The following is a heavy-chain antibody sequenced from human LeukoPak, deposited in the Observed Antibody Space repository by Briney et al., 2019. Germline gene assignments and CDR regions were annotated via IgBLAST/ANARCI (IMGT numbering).Heavy chain of an antibody. CDR1: GFTFSSYA. CDR3: AKPGGSYTYYFDY. Sequence: GGSLRLSCAASGFTFSSYAMSWVRQAPGKGRAWVSAISGSGGSTYYADSVKGRFTISRDNSKNTLYLQMNSLRAEDTAVYYCAKPGGSYTYYFDYWGQGTLVTVSS. CDR2: ISGSGGST. D-gene: IGHD1-26*01. J-gene: IGHJ4*02. V-gene: IGHV3-23*01.